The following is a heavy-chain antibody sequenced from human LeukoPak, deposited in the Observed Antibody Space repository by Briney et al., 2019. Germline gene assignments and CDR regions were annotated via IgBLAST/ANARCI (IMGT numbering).Heavy chain of an antibody. CDR2: INPNSGGT. J-gene: IGHJ4*02. CDR3: ARGDYYDSSGYYSYFDY. Sequence: ASVKVSCKASGYTFTGYYMHWVRQAPGQGLEWMGWINPNSGGTNYAQKFQGRVTMTRDTSISTAYMELSRLRSDDTAVYYCARGDYYDSSGYYSYFDYWSQGTLVTVSS. V-gene: IGHV1-2*02. CDR1: GYTFTGYY. D-gene: IGHD3-22*01.